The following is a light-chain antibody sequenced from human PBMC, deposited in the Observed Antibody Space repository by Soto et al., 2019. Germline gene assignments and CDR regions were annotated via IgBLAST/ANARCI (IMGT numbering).Light chain of an antibody. CDR3: QQRSSWPPYT. CDR1: QTVNTY. Sequence: EIVLTQSPATLSLSPGERATRSCRASQTVNTYLAWYQQKPGQAPRLLIYDASSRATGIPARFTGSGSGTDFTLTISSLEPEDFAVYYCQQRSSWPPYTFGQGTKVDIK. J-gene: IGKJ2*01. CDR2: DAS. V-gene: IGKV3-11*01.